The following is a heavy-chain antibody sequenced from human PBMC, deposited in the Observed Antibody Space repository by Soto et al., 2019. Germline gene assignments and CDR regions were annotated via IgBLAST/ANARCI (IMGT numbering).Heavy chain of an antibody. CDR1: GFTFSNAW. D-gene: IGHD3-10*01. V-gene: IGHV3-15*01. Sequence: PGGSLRLSCAASGFTFSNAWMSWVRQAPGKGLEWVGRIKSKTDGGTTDYAAPVKGRFTISRDDSKNTLYLQMNSLKTEDTAVYYCTTDYQSFITMVQTNWFDPWGQGTLVTVSS. J-gene: IGHJ5*02. CDR2: IKSKTDGGTT. CDR3: TTDYQSFITMVQTNWFDP.